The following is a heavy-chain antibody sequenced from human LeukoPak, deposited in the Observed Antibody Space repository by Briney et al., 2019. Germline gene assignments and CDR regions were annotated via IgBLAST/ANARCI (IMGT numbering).Heavy chain of an antibody. V-gene: IGHV1-24*01. Sequence: ASVKVSCKVSGYTLTELSMHWVRQAPGKGLEWMGGFDPEDDETIYAQKFQGRVTMTEDTSTDTAYMELSSLRSEDTAVYYCATGVSNYYDSSGYGATFDYWGQGTLVTVSS. D-gene: IGHD3-22*01. J-gene: IGHJ4*02. CDR2: FDPEDDET. CDR3: ATGVSNYYDSSGYGATFDY. CDR1: GYTLTELS.